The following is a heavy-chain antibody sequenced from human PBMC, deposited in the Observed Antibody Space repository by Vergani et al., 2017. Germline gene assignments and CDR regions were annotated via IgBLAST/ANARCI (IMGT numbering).Heavy chain of an antibody. J-gene: IGHJ4*02. CDR2: IIPIFGTA. CDR1: GGTFSSYA. D-gene: IGHD6-13*01. V-gene: IGHV1-69*01. Sequence: QVQLVQSGAEVKKPGSSVKVSCKASGGTFSSYAISWVRQAPGQGLEWMGGIIPIFGTANYAQKFQGRVTITADESTSTAYMELSSLRSADTAVYYCARDATNIAAAGTYFDYWGQGSLVTVSS. CDR3: ARDATNIAAAGTYFDY.